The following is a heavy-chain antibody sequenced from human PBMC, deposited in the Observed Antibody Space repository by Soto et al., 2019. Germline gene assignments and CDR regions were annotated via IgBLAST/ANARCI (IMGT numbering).Heavy chain of an antibody. CDR1: GFSFSSQA. D-gene: IGHD7-27*01. V-gene: IGHV3-30-3*01. J-gene: IGHJ3*02. CDR3: AIDFFSHGSVGTPVI. CDR2: ISNDGNRQ. Sequence: GGSLRLSCVASGFSFSSQAMHWVRQAPGKGLEWVAAISNDGNRQLYADSVKDRFTISRDNSRNTLDLQMNNLRTEDTGVYFCAIDFFSHGSVGTPVIWGPGTLGTVSS.